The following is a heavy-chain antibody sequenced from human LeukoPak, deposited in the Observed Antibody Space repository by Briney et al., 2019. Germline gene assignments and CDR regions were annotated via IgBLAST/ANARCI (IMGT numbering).Heavy chain of an antibody. Sequence: PGGSLRLSCSASGFTFRSYEMNWVRQAPGQGLEWISYISGGGDSIYYADSVKGRFTISRDNAKNSLYLQMNSLRAEDTAVYYCAELGITMIGGVWGKGTTVTISS. CDR2: ISGGGDSI. V-gene: IGHV3-48*03. D-gene: IGHD3-10*02. CDR3: AELGITMIGGV. CDR1: GFTFRSYE. J-gene: IGHJ6*04.